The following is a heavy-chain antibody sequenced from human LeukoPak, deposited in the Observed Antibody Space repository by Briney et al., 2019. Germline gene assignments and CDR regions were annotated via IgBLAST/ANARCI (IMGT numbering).Heavy chain of an antibody. CDR1: GYTFTSYG. CDR3: ARVEGNPSSGWFYYYYGMDV. V-gene: IGHV1-18*01. J-gene: IGHJ6*02. Sequence: ASVEVSCKASGYTFTSYGISWVRQAPGQGLEWMGWISAYNGNTNYAQKLQGRVTMTTDTSTSTAYMELRSLRSDDTAVYYCARVEGNPSSGWFYYYYGMDVWGQGTTVTVSS. CDR2: ISAYNGNT. D-gene: IGHD6-19*01.